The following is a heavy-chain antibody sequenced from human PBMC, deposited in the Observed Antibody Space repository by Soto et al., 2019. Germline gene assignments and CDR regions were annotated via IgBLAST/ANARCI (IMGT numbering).Heavy chain of an antibody. CDR3: ATSLIAAAGTVFRQKDAFDI. CDR2: FDPEDGET. Sequence: QVQLVQSGAEVKKPGASVKVSCKVSGYTLTELSMHWVRQAPGKGLEWMGGFDPEDGETIYAQKFQGRVTMTEATSTDTAYMELSSLRSEDTAVYYCATSLIAAAGTVFRQKDAFDIWGQGTMVTVSS. J-gene: IGHJ3*02. D-gene: IGHD6-13*01. V-gene: IGHV1-24*01. CDR1: GYTLTELS.